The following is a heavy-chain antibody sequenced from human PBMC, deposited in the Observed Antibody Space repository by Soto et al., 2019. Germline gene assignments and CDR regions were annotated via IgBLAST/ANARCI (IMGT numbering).Heavy chain of an antibody. J-gene: IGHJ4*02. CDR1: GGSMSDYF. V-gene: IGHV4-4*07. D-gene: IGHD6-6*01. CDR2: KSISNNI. Sequence: SETLSLTCTVSGGSMSDYFWTWIRQPSGKRLEWIGRKSISNNIDSNASLKGRASISVDTSKNQVSLSLISVTAADTALYYCARSIGTAAGWYFDVWGQG. CDR3: ARSIGTAAGWYFDV.